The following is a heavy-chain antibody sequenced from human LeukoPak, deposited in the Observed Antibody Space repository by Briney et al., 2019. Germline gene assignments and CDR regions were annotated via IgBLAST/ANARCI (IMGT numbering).Heavy chain of an antibody. J-gene: IGHJ4*02. CDR3: VTSMTSSSWYPSFDY. CDR1: GFTFDDYA. CDR2: ISWNSGSI. D-gene: IGHD6-13*01. V-gene: IGHV3-9*03. Sequence: GGSLRLSCAASGFTFDDYAMHWVRQAPGKGLEWVSGISWNSGSIGHADSVKGRFTISRDNAKNSLYLQMNSLRAEDMALYYCVTSMTSSSWYPSFDYWGQGTLVTVSS.